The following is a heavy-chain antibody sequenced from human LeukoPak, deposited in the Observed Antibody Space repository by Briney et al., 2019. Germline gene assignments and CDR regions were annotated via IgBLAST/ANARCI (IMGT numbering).Heavy chain of an antibody. CDR3: ARAVRAAAAGTGGLYYYGMDV. V-gene: IGHV1-8*01. J-gene: IGHJ6*02. CDR2: MNPNSGNA. Sequence: ASVKVSCKASGYTFTSYDINWVRQATGQGLEWMGWMNPNSGNAGYAQKFQGRVTMTRNTSISTAYMELGSLRSEDTAVYYCARAVRAAAAGTGGLYYYGMDVWGQGTTVTVSS. D-gene: IGHD6-13*01. CDR1: GYTFTSYD.